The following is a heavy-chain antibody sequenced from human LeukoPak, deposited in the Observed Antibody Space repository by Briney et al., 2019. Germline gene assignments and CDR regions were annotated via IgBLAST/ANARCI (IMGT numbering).Heavy chain of an antibody. CDR2: INHSGST. D-gene: IGHD2-15*01. Sequence: SETLSLTCAVYGGSFSGYYWSWIRQPPGKGLEWIGEINHSGSTNYNPSLKSRVTISVDTSKNQFSLKLSSVTAADTAVYYCARYCSGGSCYADAFDIWGQGTMVTVSS. J-gene: IGHJ3*02. CDR1: GGSFSGYY. CDR3: ARYCSGGSCYADAFDI. V-gene: IGHV4-34*09.